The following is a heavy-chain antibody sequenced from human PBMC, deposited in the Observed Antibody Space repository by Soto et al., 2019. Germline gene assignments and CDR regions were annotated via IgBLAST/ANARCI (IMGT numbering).Heavy chain of an antibody. CDR1: GGSVSPYY. CDR3: ARAEYTRVWYPFDS. Sequence: SETLSLTCSVSGGSVSPYYWSWIRQPPGEGLEWIGYVYYDGSTTYNASLKGRVTMAVDTSQNRFSLTLSSVTAADTAVYYCARAEYTRVWYPFDSWGRGILVTVS. CDR2: VYYDGST. V-gene: IGHV4-59*02. J-gene: IGHJ4*02. D-gene: IGHD6-19*01.